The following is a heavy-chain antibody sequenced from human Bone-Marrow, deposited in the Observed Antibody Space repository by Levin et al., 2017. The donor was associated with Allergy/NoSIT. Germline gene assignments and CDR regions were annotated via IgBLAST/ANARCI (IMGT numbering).Heavy chain of an antibody. Sequence: AGGSLRLSCAASGFAFNNYAMTWVRQAPGKGLEWVSSLTAGGAATFYAASVKGRFTISRDNFKNTLYLQLNSLRGEDTAVYYCAEILAEVVFISALVDRCGQGTL. CDR2: LTAGGAAT. J-gene: IGHJ4*01. CDR1: GFAFNNYA. D-gene: IGHD2-2*01. CDR3: AEILAEVVFISALVDR. V-gene: IGHV3-23*01.